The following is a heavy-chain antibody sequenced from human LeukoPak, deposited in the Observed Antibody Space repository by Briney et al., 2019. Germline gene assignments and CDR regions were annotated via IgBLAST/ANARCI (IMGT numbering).Heavy chain of an antibody. Sequence: GSLRLSCAASGFTFSSYGMHWVRQAPGKGLEWVAFIRYDGSNKYYADSVKGRFTISRDNSKNTLYLQMNSLRAEDTAVYYCAKDRGYYDFWSGPFDPWGQGTLVTVSS. CDR1: GFTFSSYG. CDR3: AKDRGYYDFWSGPFDP. J-gene: IGHJ5*02. D-gene: IGHD3-3*01. V-gene: IGHV3-30*02. CDR2: IRYDGSNK.